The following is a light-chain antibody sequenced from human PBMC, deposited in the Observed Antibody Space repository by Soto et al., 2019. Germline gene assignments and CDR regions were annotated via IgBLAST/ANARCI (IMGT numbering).Light chain of an antibody. CDR3: NSYTSRSTLDV. J-gene: IGLJ1*01. CDR2: EVS. CDR1: SSDGGGFKF. Sequence: QSVLTQPTSVSGFPGQSITISCTGTSSDGGGFKFVSWYQQHPGKAPKLMIYEVSYRPSGVSNRFSGSKSGNTASLTISGLQAEDEADYYCNSYTSRSTLDVFGTGTKVTVL. V-gene: IGLV2-14*01.